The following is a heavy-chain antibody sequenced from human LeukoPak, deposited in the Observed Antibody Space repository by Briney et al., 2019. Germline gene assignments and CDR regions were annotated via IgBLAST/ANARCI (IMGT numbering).Heavy chain of an antibody. Sequence: SETLSLTCAVYGGSFSGYYWSWIRQPPGKGLEWIGEINYSGSTNYYPSLKSRVTISLDTSKNQFSLKLSSVTAADTAVYYCARKAPGTLDLWGRGTLVTVSS. V-gene: IGHV4-34*01. CDR3: ARKAPGTLDL. CDR1: GGSFSGYY. CDR2: INYSGST. J-gene: IGHJ2*01.